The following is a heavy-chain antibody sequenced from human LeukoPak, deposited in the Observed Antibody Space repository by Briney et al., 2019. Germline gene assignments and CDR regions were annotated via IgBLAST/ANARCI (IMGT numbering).Heavy chain of an antibody. CDR1: GGPISSGGYY. J-gene: IGHJ4*02. CDR2: IYYSGST. V-gene: IGHV4-31*03. CDR3: ASVSKPEASFDY. Sequence: SETLSLTCTVSGGPISSGGYYWSWIRQHPGKGLEWIGYIYYSGSTYYNPSLKSRVTISVDTSKNQFSLKLSSVTAADTAVYYCASVSKPEASFDYWGQGTLVTVSS. D-gene: IGHD3-16*02.